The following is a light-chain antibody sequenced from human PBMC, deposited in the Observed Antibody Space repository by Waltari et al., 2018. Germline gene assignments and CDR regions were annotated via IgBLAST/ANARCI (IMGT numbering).Light chain of an antibody. J-gene: IGKJ1*01. CDR3: QKYNSAPWT. Sequence: DIQMTQSPSSLSASVGDRVTITCRASQDLSTSLAWYQQKPGNVPKVLIFAISTLQSGVPSRFSGSGSGTDFTLTISSLQPEDVATYYCQKYNSAPWTFGQGTRVEIK. CDR2: AIS. CDR1: QDLSTS. V-gene: IGKV1-27*01.